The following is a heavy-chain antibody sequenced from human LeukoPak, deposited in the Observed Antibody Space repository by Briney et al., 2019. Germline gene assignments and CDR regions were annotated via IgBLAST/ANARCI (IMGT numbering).Heavy chain of an antibody. CDR1: GYTFTSYD. D-gene: IGHD2-2*01. V-gene: IGHV1-8*03. CDR2: MNPNSGNT. J-gene: IGHJ6*03. CDR3: ARCPRYCSSTSCQGHYYYYMDV. Sequence: GASVKVSCKASGYTFTSYDINWVRQATGQGLEWMGWMNPNSGNTGYAQKFQGRVTIIRNTSISTAYMELSSLRSEDTAVYYCARCPRYCSSTSCQGHYYYYMDVWGKGTTVTVSS.